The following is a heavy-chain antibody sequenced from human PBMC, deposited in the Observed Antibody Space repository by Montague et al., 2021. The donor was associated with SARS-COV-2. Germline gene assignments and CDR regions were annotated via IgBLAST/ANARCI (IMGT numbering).Heavy chain of an antibody. CDR2: IWYDGSNK. CDR3: ARSKGVVINGVCDY. V-gene: IGHV3-33*01. J-gene: IGHJ4*02. CDR1: GFTFSSYG. D-gene: IGHD3-3*01. Sequence: SLSLSFSASGFTFSSYGMHWVRQAPGKGLEWVAVIWYDGSNKYYADSVKGRFTISRDKSKNTLYLQMNSLRAEDTAVYYCARSKGVVINGVCDYWGQGTLVTVSS.